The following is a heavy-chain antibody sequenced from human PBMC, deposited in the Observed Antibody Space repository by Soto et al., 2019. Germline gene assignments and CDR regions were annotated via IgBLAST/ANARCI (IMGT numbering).Heavy chain of an antibody. Sequence: GGSLRLSCVASGFTFSNYWLTWVRQAPGKGLEWVANIKHDGSDKNYVDSVKGRFTISRDNAENSVYLQMNSLRAEDTAVYFWSTFTWDYNSLDTWGQATMVTV. D-gene: IGHD4-4*01. CDR3: STFTWDYNSLDT. CDR2: IKHDGSDK. V-gene: IGHV3-7*01. J-gene: IGHJ3*02. CDR1: GFTFSNYW.